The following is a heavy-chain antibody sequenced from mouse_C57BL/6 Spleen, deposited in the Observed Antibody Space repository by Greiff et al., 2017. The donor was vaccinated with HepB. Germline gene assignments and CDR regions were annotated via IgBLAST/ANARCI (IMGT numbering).Heavy chain of an antibody. Sequence: VQLQESGPELVKPGASVKISCKASGYAFSSSWMNWVKQRPGKGLEWIGRIYPGDGDTNYNGKFKGKATLTADKSSSTAYMQLSSLTSEDSAVYFCAFITTVGYFDVWGTGTTVTVSS. CDR3: AFITTVGYFDV. CDR2: IYPGDGDT. J-gene: IGHJ1*03. D-gene: IGHD1-1*01. V-gene: IGHV1-82*01. CDR1: GYAFSSSW.